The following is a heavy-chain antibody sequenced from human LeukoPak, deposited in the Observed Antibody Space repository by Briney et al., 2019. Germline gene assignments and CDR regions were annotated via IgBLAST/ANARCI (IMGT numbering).Heavy chain of an antibody. CDR2: IYYSGST. V-gene: IGHV4-59*12. CDR1: GGSISSYY. Sequence: SKTLSLTCTVSGGSISSYYWSWIRQPPGKGLEWIGYIYYSGSTNYNPSLKSRVTISVDTSKNQFSLKVSSVTAADTAVYYCGRDSSDGPTFEIWGQGTMVTVSS. CDR3: GRDSSDGPTFEI. J-gene: IGHJ3*02.